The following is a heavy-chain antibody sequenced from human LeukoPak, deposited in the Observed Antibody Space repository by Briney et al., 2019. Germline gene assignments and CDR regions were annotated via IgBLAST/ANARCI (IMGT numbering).Heavy chain of an antibody. V-gene: IGHV4-34*01. CDR3: ARHPYTGYSGYDYKRTHSRGGYYYYYYMDV. J-gene: IGHJ6*03. Sequence: SETLSLTCAVYGGSFSGYYWSWIRQPPGKGLEWIGEINHSGSTNYNPSLKSRVTISVDTFKNQFSLKLSSVTAADTAVYYCARHPYTGYSGYDYKRTHSRGGYYYYYYMDVWGKGTTVAISS. CDR2: INHSGST. CDR1: GGSFSGYY. D-gene: IGHD5-12*01.